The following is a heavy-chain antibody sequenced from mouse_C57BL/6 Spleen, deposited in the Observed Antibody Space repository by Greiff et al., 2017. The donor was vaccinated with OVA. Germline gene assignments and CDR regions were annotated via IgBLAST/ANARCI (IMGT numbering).Heavy chain of an antibody. J-gene: IGHJ1*03. CDR3: ARDYYGSNWYFDV. Sequence: VHVKQSVAELVRPGASVKLSCTASGFNIKNTYMHWVKQRPEQGLEWIGRIDPANGNTKYAPKFQGKATITADTSSNTAYLQLSSLTSEDTAIYYCARDYYGSNWYFDVWGTGTTVTVSS. D-gene: IGHD1-1*01. V-gene: IGHV14-3*01. CDR1: GFNIKNTY. CDR2: IDPANGNT.